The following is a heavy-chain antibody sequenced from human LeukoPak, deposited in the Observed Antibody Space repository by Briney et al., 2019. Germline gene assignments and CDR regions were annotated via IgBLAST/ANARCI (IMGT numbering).Heavy chain of an antibody. V-gene: IGHV1-3*01. CDR3: ARGSYYYGSGSFMGSDY. D-gene: IGHD3-10*01. Sequence: ASVKVSCKASGYTFTGYYMHWVRQAPGQRPELMGRINAGNGNTEYSQKFQDRVTITRDISANTAYMELSSLTSEDTAVYYCARGSYYYGSGSFMGSDYWGQGTLVTVSS. CDR2: INAGNGNT. CDR1: GYTFTGYY. J-gene: IGHJ4*02.